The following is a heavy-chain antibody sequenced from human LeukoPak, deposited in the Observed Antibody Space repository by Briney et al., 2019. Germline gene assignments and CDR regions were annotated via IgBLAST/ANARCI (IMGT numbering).Heavy chain of an antibody. CDR3: ARELGYCSGASCYFKYYGMDV. Sequence: GGSLRLSCAVSGFTVSSNYMSWVRQAPGKGLEWVSVIYSGGSTYYADSVKGRFTISRDNSKNTLYLQLNSLRAEDTAVYYCARELGYCSGASCYFKYYGMDVWGQGTTVTVFS. CDR2: IYSGGST. V-gene: IGHV3-53*01. CDR1: GFTVSSNY. D-gene: IGHD2-15*01. J-gene: IGHJ6*02.